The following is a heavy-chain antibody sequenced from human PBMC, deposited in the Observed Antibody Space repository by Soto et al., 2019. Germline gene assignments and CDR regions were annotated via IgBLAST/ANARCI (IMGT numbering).Heavy chain of an antibody. CDR2: IDTDGSTGGT. CDR1: GFTFSGHW. V-gene: IGHV3-74*03. Sequence: EVRLVESGGALVPPGGSVRLTCEASGFTFSGHWMRWVRRAPGKGLVWVSHIDTDGSTGGTSYADSVKGRFTVSRDDSNDRLYLQMNDLRVEDTAVYYCARGRGTYYADSWGQGTLVTVSS. J-gene: IGHJ4*02. CDR3: ARGRGTYYADS. D-gene: IGHD1-26*01.